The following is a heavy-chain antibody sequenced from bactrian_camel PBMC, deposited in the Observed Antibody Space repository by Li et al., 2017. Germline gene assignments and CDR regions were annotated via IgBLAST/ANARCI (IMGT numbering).Heavy chain of an antibody. CDR2: LGNDGSI. CDR3: ASDPCSTFRGLGQDEYDY. J-gene: IGHJ4*01. D-gene: IGHD1*01. V-gene: IGHV3S53*01. Sequence: HVQLVESGGGSVQAGGSLRLSCEASAGQNMYCMGWFRQAPGKEREGVATLGNDGSIDYANSVKGRFTISQDKAKHMLYLQMDSLRTEDTAMYYCASDPCSTFRGLGQDEYDYWGQGTQVTVS. CDR1: AGQNMYC.